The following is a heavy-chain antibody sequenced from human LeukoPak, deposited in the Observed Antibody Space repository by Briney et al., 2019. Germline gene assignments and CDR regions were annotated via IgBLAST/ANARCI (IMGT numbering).Heavy chain of an antibody. D-gene: IGHD5-18*01. CDR2: MNLYSGDT. CDR3: ARHLRNTPMIILAY. V-gene: IGHV1-8*01. CDR1: GYSFTSYD. Sequence: ASVKVSCKASGYSFTSYDINWVRQAAGQGLEWVGWMNLYSGDTDYARKFQGRITMTRDTSMTTVFMELSSLRSDDTAIYFCARHLRNTPMIILAYWGQGTQVTVSS. J-gene: IGHJ4*02.